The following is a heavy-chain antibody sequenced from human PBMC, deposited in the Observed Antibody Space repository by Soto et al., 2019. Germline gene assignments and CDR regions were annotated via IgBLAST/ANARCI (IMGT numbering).Heavy chain of an antibody. CDR2: INHSGST. D-gene: IGHD4-17*01. J-gene: IGHJ4*02. V-gene: IGHV4-34*01. CDR1: GGSFSGYY. Sequence: SETLSLTCAVYGGSFSGYYWSWIRQPPGKGLEWIGEINHSGSTNYNPSLKSRVTISVDTSKNQFSLKLSSVTAADTAVYYCAGGNMTTAPLMNYWGQGTLVTVSS. CDR3: AGGNMTTAPLMNY.